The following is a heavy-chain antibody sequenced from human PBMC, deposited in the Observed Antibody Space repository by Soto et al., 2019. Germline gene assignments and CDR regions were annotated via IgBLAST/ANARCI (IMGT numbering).Heavy chain of an antibody. V-gene: IGHV1-2*02. Sequence: QVQLVQSGTEVKKPGASVRVSCKASGYSFTAYYMHWVRQAPGQGLEWVGWISPNTGDTNSAQKFQGMGTMTRDTSISTALMELSRLTSDDTAVYYCARADAYNTYRPKNYWGQGTLVTVSS. D-gene: IGHD1-1*01. J-gene: IGHJ4*02. CDR1: GYSFTAYY. CDR3: ARADAYNTYRPKNY. CDR2: ISPNTGDT.